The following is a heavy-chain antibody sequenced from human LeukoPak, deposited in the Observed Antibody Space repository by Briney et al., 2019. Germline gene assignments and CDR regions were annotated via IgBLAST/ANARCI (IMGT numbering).Heavy chain of an antibody. Sequence: ASVKVSCKASGYTFTSYYMHRVRQAPGQGLEWMGIINPSGGSTSYAQKFQGRVTMTRDMSTSTVYMELSSLRSEDTAVYYCARELEYCSGGSCYRSRQQGGAFDIWGQGTMVTVSS. D-gene: IGHD2-15*01. CDR2: INPSGGST. CDR3: ARELEYCSGGSCYRSRQQGGAFDI. J-gene: IGHJ3*02. CDR1: GYTFTSYY. V-gene: IGHV1-46*01.